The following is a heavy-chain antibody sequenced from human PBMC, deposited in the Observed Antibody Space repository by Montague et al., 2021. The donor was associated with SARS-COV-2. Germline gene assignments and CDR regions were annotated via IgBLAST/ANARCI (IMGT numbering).Heavy chain of an antibody. CDR3: TRGHLSVSMIVVVFTSASHYFDY. CDR2: IKQSGST. CDR1: GGSFGDDH. Sequence: SETLSLTCAVYGGSFGDDHWSWIRQPPGKGLEWIGDIKQSGSTNYNPSLKSRVTISVDTSKNQFSLKLTSVTAADTAVYFCTRGHLSVSMIVVVFTSASHYFDYWGRGAQVTVSS. V-gene: IGHV4-34*01. D-gene: IGHD3-22*01. J-gene: IGHJ4*02.